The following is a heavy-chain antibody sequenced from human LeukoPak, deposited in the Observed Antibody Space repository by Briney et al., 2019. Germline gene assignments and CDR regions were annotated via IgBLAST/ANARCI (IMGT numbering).Heavy chain of an antibody. CDR2: ISSSGSTI. D-gene: IGHD3-10*02. J-gene: IGHJ6*04. CDR3: AELGITMIGGV. Sequence: GGTLRLSCAASGFIFSNYGMNCVRQAPGKGLEWVSYISSSGSTIYYADSVRGRFTISRDNAKNSLYLQMNSLRAEDTAVYYCAELGITMIGGVWGKGTTVTISS. V-gene: IGHV3-48*04. CDR1: GFIFSNYG.